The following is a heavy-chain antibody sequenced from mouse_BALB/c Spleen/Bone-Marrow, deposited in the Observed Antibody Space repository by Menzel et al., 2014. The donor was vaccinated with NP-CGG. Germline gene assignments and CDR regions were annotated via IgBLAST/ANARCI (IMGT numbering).Heavy chain of an antibody. Sequence: VQRVESGAELVRPGPSVKISCKASGYAFSAYWMIWVKQRPGQGLEWIGQIYPGDGDTNYNGKFKGKATLTADKSSSTAYMQLSSLTSEDSAVYFCARSGYGSNYDYWGQGTTLTVSS. J-gene: IGHJ2*01. CDR2: IYPGDGDT. D-gene: IGHD1-1*01. CDR3: ARSGYGSNYDY. V-gene: IGHV1-80*01. CDR1: GYAFSAYW.